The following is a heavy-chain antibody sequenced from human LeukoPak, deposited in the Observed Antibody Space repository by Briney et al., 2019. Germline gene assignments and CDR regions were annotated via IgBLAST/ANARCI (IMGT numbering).Heavy chain of an antibody. V-gene: IGHV4-61*08. CDR1: GGSISSGGYY. CDR2: IYYSGST. D-gene: IGHD3-3*01. J-gene: IGHJ6*02. CDR3: ARDRSDFWSGYYHYGMDV. Sequence: PSETLSLTCTVSGGSISSGGYYWSWIRQHPGKGLEWIGYIYYSGSTNYNPSLKSRVTISVDTSKNQFSLKLSSVTAADTAVYYCARDRSDFWSGYYHYGMDVWGQGTTVTVSS.